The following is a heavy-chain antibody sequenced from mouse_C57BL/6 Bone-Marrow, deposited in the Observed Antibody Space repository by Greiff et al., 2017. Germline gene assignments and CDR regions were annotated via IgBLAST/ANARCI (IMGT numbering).Heavy chain of an antibody. CDR2: IWGGGST. CDR3: AKHSYYGSSYWYFEV. CDR1: GYSLTSYG. V-gene: IGHV2-9*01. D-gene: IGHD1-1*01. Sequence: VKLMESGPGLVAPSPSLSITCTVSGYSLTSYGVDWVRQPPGKGLEWLGGIWGGGSTTNNSALMSRLSISKDNSRSKVFLKMNSLQTDYTAMYYGAKHSYYGSSYWYFEVWGTGTTVTVSS. J-gene: IGHJ1*03.